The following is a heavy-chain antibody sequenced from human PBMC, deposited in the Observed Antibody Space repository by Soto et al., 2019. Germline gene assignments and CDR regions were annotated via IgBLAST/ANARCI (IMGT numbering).Heavy chain of an antibody. V-gene: IGHV4-4*07. CDR3: ARGQRFSDWFDP. Sequence: SETLSLTCTVSGGAMIGYYWTWIRQAAGKGLEWIGRIYSSGTTKYNPSLQSRVTMSLDTSKNQFSLRLTSVTAADTGVYYCARGQRFSDWFDPWGQGTLVTVSS. CDR2: IYSSGTT. J-gene: IGHJ5*02. D-gene: IGHD3-3*01. CDR1: GGAMIGYY.